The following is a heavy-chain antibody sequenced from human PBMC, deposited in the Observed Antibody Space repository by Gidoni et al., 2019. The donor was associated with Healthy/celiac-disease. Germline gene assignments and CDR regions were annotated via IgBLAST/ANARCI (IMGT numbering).Heavy chain of an antibody. V-gene: IGHV2-5*01. Sequence: QITLKESGPTLVKPTQTLTLTCTFSGFSLSTSGVGVGWIRQPPGKALEWLALIYWNDDKRYSPSLKSRLTITKDTSKNQVVLTMTNMDPVDKATYYCAHSPGYSSGWYNKWYYFDYWGQGTLVTVSS. D-gene: IGHD6-19*01. CDR3: AHSPGYSSGWYNKWYYFDY. J-gene: IGHJ4*02. CDR2: IYWNDDK. CDR1: GFSLSTSGVG.